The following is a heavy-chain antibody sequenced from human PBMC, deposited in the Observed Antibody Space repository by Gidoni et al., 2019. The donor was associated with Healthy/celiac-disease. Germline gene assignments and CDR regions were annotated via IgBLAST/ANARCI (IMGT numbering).Heavy chain of an antibody. V-gene: IGHV3-30-3*01. J-gene: IGHJ4*02. CDR1: GFTFSSYA. Sequence: QVQLVESGGGVVQPGRSLRLSCAASGFTFSSYAMHWVRQAPGKGLEWVAVISYDGSNKYYADSVKGRFTISRDNSKNTLYLQMNSLRAEDTAVYYCAREGRGFGEWRPYYFDYWGQGTLVTVSS. CDR3: AREGRGFGEWRPYYFDY. CDR2: ISYDGSNK. D-gene: IGHD3-10*01.